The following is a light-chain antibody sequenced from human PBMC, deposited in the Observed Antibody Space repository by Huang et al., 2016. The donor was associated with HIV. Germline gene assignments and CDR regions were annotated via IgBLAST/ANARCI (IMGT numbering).Light chain of an antibody. Sequence: EVVMTQSPLSLPVTLGQPASISCRSSQSLEHSDGSTYLNWFQQRPCQSPRRLFFRVSNGDSGVPDRFTASGSGTDFTLKIRRVEAEDAAIYYCMQGTHWPWTFGQGTKVEI. V-gene: IGKV2-30*02. CDR3: MQGTHWPWT. CDR2: RVS. CDR1: QSLEHSDGSTY. J-gene: IGKJ1*01.